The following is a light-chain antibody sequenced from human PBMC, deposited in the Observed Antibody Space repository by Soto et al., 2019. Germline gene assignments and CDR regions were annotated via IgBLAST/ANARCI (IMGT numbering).Light chain of an antibody. Sequence: DIQMTQSPSTLSASVGDRVTITCRASQSINAWLAWYQQKPGKAPKLLIYDVSTLDSGVPSRFSGSASGTEFTLTISSLESDDFATYYCQQYDSYSSGPFGQGTKVDIK. CDR1: QSINAW. CDR2: DVS. J-gene: IGKJ1*01. V-gene: IGKV1-5*01. CDR3: QQYDSYSSGP.